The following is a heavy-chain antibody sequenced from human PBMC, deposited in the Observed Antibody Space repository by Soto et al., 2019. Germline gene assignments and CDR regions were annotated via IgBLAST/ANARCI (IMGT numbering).Heavy chain of an antibody. CDR3: ARSTYFDY. Sequence: SETLSLTCTVSGGSISSYYWSWIRQPPGKGLEWIGYIYYSGSTNYNPSLKSRVTISVDTSKNQFSLKLSSVTAADTAVYYCARSTYFDYWGQGTLVTVSS. CDR1: GGSISSYY. V-gene: IGHV4-59*08. J-gene: IGHJ4*02. CDR2: IYYSGST.